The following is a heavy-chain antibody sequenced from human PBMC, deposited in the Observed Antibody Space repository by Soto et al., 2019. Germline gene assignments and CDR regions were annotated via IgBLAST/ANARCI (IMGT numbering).Heavy chain of an antibody. CDR3: ARYNWNYVRLRSWFDL. V-gene: IGHV4-34*01. D-gene: IGHD1-7*01. CDR2: INHSGST. CDR1: GGSFSGYY. Sequence: QVQLQQWGAGLLKPSETLSLTCAVYGGSFSGYYWSWIRQPPGKGLEWIGEINHSGSTNYNPSLKSRVTISVDTSKNQFSLKLSSGTAADTARYYCARYNWNYVRLRSWFDLWGQGTLVTLSS. J-gene: IGHJ5*02.